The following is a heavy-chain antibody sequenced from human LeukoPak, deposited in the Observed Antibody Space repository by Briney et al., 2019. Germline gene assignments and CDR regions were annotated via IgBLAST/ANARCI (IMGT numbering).Heavy chain of an antibody. V-gene: IGHV3-30*03. CDR1: GFTFSSYG. J-gene: IGHJ5*02. Sequence: GGSLRLSCAASGFTFSSYGMHWVRQAPGKGLEWVAVISYDGSNKYYADSVKGRFTISRDNAKNSLYLQMNSLRAEDTALYYCVRDRSSSTSCHDSPNWFDPWGQGTLVTVSS. CDR3: VRDRSSSTSCHDSPNWFDP. D-gene: IGHD2-2*01. CDR2: ISYDGSNK.